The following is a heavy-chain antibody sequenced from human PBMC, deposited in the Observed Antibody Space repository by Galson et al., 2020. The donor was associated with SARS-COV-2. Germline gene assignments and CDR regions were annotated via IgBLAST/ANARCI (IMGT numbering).Heavy chain of an antibody. CDR2: IYNTGST. V-gene: IGHV4-30-4*08. J-gene: IGHJ5*02. CDR3: VRDSTPGRYGASWFDP. Sequence: SETLSLTCLVPGVYVSSADYFWSWVRQSPGKGLEWIGYIYNTGSTLYNPSLGSRISISLETSKNRVSLTLLSVTDADSGLYYCVRDSTPGRYGASWFDPWGQGARVTVSS. D-gene: IGHD5-18*01. CDR1: GVYVSSADYF.